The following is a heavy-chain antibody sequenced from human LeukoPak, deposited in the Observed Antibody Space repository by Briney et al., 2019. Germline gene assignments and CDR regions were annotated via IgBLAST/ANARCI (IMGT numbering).Heavy chain of an antibody. CDR3: ARDSVIDYGDYGGSAYGMDV. D-gene: IGHD4-17*01. Sequence: SQTLSLTCTVSGGSISSGDHYWTWIRQPPGKGLEWIGRIYYSGSTNYKPSLKSRVTISINTSKNHFSLKLSSVTAADTAVYYCARDSVIDYGDYGGSAYGMDVWGQGTTVTVSS. CDR1: GGSISSGDHY. V-gene: IGHV4-30-4*01. CDR2: IYYSGST. J-gene: IGHJ6*02.